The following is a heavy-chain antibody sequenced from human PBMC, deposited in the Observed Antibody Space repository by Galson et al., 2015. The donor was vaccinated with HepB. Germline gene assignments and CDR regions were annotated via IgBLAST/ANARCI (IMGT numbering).Heavy chain of an antibody. CDR3: ARDRGEMATNEPFDY. D-gene: IGHD5-24*01. J-gene: IGHJ4*02. CDR1: GGTFSSYA. V-gene: IGHV1-69*10. Sequence: SVKVSCKASGGTFSSYAISWVRQAPGQGLEWMGGIIPIFGIANYAQKFQGRVTITADKSTSTAYMELSSLRSEDTAVYYCARDRGEMATNEPFDYWGQGTLVTVSS. CDR2: IIPIFGIA.